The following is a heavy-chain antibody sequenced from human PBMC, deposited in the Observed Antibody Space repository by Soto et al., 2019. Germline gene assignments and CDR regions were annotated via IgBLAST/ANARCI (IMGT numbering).Heavy chain of an antibody. CDR1: GYNFSDYY. CDR2: VSPKSGGT. CDR3: AREISGGGTLNWFDP. V-gene: IGHV1-2*02. Sequence: QVQLVQSAAEVKKPGASVKVSCKASGYNFSDYYIHWVRQAPGQGLEWLGWVSPKSGGTNYAQKFKGMVTMTRETSSNTVYMDLSGLKSDDTAVFYCAREISGGGTLNWFDPWGQGTLVTVSS. D-gene: IGHD2-8*02. J-gene: IGHJ5*02.